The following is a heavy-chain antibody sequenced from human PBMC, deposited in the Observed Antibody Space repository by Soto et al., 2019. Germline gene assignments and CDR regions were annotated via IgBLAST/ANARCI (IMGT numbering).Heavy chain of an antibody. CDR1: RMSFSFFG. Sequence: QVQLVESGGGVVQPGRSLRLSCAASRMSFSFFGIHWVRQAPGQGLEWVAAIWHDGSNENYEDSVKGRFTISRDSSKNTVSLQMNSLRVEDTAVYFCAAELSYSRSTSSRTYYFDSWGQGPLVAVSS. CDR2: IWHDGSNE. J-gene: IGHJ4*02. V-gene: IGHV3-33*01. CDR3: AAELSYSRSTSSRTYYFDS. D-gene: IGHD2-2*01.